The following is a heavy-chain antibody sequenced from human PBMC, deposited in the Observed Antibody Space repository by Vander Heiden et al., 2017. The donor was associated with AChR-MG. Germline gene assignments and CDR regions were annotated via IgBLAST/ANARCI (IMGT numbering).Heavy chain of an antibody. J-gene: IGHJ4*02. D-gene: IGHD5-12*01. V-gene: IGHV3-21*01. CDR3: ARDRRDGYNKPFDY. CDR2: ISSSSSYI. CDR1: GSTFSSYS. Sequence: EVQLVESGGGLVKPGGSLRLSCAASGSTFSSYSMNWVRQAPGKGLEWVSSISSSSSYIYYADSVKGRFTISRDNAKNSLYLQMNSMRAEDTAVYYCARDRRDGYNKPFDYWGQGSLVTVSS.